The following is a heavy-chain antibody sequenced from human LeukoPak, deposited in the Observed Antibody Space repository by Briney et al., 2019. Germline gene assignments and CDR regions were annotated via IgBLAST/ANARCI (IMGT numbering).Heavy chain of an antibody. D-gene: IGHD4-17*01. Sequence: GGSLRLSCAASGFTFSSYGMHWVRQAPGKGLEWVAVIWYDGSNKYYADSVKSRFTISRDNSKNTLYLQMNSLRAEDTAVYYCARRSMVTTPYYYYGMDVWGKGTTVTVSS. V-gene: IGHV3-33*01. CDR1: GFTFSSYG. CDR2: IWYDGSNK. CDR3: ARRSMVTTPYYYYGMDV. J-gene: IGHJ6*04.